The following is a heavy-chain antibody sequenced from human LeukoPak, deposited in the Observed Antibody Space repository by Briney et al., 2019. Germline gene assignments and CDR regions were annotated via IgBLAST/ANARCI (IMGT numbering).Heavy chain of an antibody. J-gene: IGHJ5*02. V-gene: IGHV4-34*01. D-gene: IGHD2-21*02. CDR1: GGSFSGYY. CDR3: ARWVVVTATPPGVWFDP. Sequence: SETLSLTCAVYGGSFSGYYWSWIRQPPGKGLEWIGEINHSGSTNYNPSLKSRVTISVDTSKNQFSLKLSSVTAADTAVYYCARWVVVTATPPGVWFDPWGQGTLVTVSS. CDR2: INHSGST.